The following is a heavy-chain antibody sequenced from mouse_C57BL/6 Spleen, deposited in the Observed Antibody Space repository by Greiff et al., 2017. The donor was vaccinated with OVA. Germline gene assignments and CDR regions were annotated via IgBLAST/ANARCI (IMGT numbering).Heavy chain of an antibody. D-gene: IGHD2-2*01. V-gene: IGHV1-37*01. Sequence: EVQLQQSGPELVKPGASVKISCKASGYSFTGYFMNWVKQSPGKSLEWIGRINPYNGDTFYNQKFKGKATLTVDKSSSTAYMKLLSLTSEDFAVYYCARNRGYDKGSYAMDYWGQGTSVTVSS. J-gene: IGHJ4*01. CDR3: ARNRGYDKGSYAMDY. CDR2: INPYNGDT. CDR1: GYSFTGYF.